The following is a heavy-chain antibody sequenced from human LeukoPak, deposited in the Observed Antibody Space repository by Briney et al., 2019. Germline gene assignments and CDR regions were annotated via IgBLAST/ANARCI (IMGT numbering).Heavy chain of an antibody. Sequence: SETQSLTCTVSGGSINQYYWNWIRQPPGKGLEWIGNIYYGGSTNYNSSLKSRVTISVDTYRNQFSLTLSSLTAAGTAVYYCARGKAAAASTLPFDPWGQGTLVSVSS. D-gene: IGHD6-13*01. J-gene: IGHJ5*02. CDR3: ARGKAAAASTLPFDP. V-gene: IGHV4-59*01. CDR2: IYYGGST. CDR1: GGSINQYY.